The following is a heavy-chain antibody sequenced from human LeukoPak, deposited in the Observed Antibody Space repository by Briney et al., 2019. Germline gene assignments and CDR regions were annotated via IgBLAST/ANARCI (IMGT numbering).Heavy chain of an antibody. J-gene: IGHJ4*02. Sequence: GGSLRLSCAASGFTFSSYSMNWVRQAPGKWLEWVSSISSSSSYIYYADSVKGRFTISRDNAKNSLYLQMNSLRAEDTAVYYCARGLSGSGSYYLGYWGQGTLVTVSS. D-gene: IGHD3-10*01. CDR3: ARGLSGSGSYYLGY. V-gene: IGHV3-21*01. CDR1: GFTFSSYS. CDR2: ISSSSSYI.